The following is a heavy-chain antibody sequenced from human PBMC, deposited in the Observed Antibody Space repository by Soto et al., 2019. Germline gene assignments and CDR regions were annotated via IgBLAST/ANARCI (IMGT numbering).Heavy chain of an antibody. V-gene: IGHV1-46*01. J-gene: IGHJ5*02. Sequence: QVQLVQSGAEVKKPGASVKVSCKASGYTFTNYYMHWVRQAPGQGLEWMGIINPSGGSTSYAQKFQGRHTMTRDTSTSTLYMELSSLRSDATAVYFCARDLTSESIQDSRLSDWCDPWGQGTLVTVSS. CDR2: INPSGGST. D-gene: IGHD5-18*01. CDR1: GYTFTNYY. CDR3: ARDLTSESIQDSRLSDWCDP.